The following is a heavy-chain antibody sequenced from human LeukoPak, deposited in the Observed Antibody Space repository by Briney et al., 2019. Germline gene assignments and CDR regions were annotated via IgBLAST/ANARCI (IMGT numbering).Heavy chain of an antibody. CDR2: MNPNSGNT. J-gene: IGHJ6*03. D-gene: IGHD2-2*01. CDR3: ARGPLSLVNYYMDV. CDR1: GYTFTSYG. V-gene: IGHV1-8*02. Sequence: ASVKVSCKASGYTFTSYGISWVRQAPGQGLEWMGWMNPNSGNTGYAQKFQGRVTMTRNTSISTAYMELSSLRSEDTAVYYCARGPLSLVNYYMDVWGKGTTVTISS.